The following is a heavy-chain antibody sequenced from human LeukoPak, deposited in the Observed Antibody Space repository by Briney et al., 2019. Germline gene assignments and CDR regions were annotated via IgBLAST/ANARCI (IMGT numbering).Heavy chain of an antibody. V-gene: IGHV3-23*01. CDR3: AKALGSIVVTASDY. CDR2: ISGSGGAT. CDR1: GFTFNNYA. J-gene: IGHJ4*02. Sequence: GSLRLSCAASGFTFNNYAMSWVRQAPGKGLEWVSAISGSGGATYFADSVKGRFTISRDNSKNTLYLQMHSLRAEDTAVYYCAKALGSIVVTASDYWGQGTLVTASS. D-gene: IGHD5-12*01.